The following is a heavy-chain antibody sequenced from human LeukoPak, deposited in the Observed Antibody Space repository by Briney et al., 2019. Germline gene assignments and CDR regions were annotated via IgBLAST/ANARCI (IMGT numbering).Heavy chain of an antibody. CDR2: IYYSGST. CDR3: ARAYSSSSGYFDY. V-gene: IGHV4-59*01. CDR1: GGSISSYY. D-gene: IGHD6-6*01. Sequence: PSETLSLTCTVSGGSISSYYWSWIRQPPGKGLERIGYIYYSGSTNYNPSLKSRVTISVDTSKNQFSLKPSSVTAADTAVYYCARAYSSSSGYFDYWGQGTLVTVSS. J-gene: IGHJ4*02.